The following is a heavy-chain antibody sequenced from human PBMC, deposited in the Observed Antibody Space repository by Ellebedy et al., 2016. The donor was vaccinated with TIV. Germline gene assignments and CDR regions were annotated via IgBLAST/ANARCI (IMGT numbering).Heavy chain of an antibody. D-gene: IGHD6-19*01. J-gene: IGHJ6*02. CDR1: GGSISSYY. CDR2: IYYSGST. V-gene: IGHV4-59*01. CDR3: ARTTAVAGTYYYGMDV. Sequence: ESLKISCTVSGGSISSYYWSWIRQPPGKGLEWIGYIYYSGSTNYNPSLKSRVTISVDTSKNQFSLKLSSVTAADTAVYYCARTTAVAGTYYYGMDVWGQGTTVTVSS.